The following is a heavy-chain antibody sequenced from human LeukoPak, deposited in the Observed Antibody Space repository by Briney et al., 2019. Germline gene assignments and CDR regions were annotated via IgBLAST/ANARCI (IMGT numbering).Heavy chain of an antibody. CDR3: ARVPLHYYDSSGYYPEAFDI. J-gene: IGHJ3*02. CDR2: IYYSGST. CDR1: GGSISSGDYY. V-gene: IGHV4-30-4*01. D-gene: IGHD3-22*01. Sequence: SQTLSLTCTVSGGSISSGDYYWSWIRQPPGKGLEWIGYIYYSGSTYYNPSLKSRVTISVDTSKNQFSLKLSSVTAADTAVYYCARVPLHYYDSSGYYPEAFDIWGQGTMVTVSS.